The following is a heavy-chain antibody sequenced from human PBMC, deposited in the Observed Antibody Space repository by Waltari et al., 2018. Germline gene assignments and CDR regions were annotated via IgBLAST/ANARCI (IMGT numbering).Heavy chain of an antibody. Sequence: QVQLQESGPGLVKPSQTLSLTCPVSGGSISSGSYYRSWIRQPAGKGLEWIGRIYTSGSTNYNPSLKSRVTISVDTSKNQFSLKLSSVTAADTAVYYCARVPFYCTNGVCYYYFDYWGQGTLVTVSS. CDR2: IYTSGST. J-gene: IGHJ4*02. D-gene: IGHD2-8*01. V-gene: IGHV4-61*02. CDR3: ARVPFYCTNGVCYYYFDY. CDR1: GGSISSGSYY.